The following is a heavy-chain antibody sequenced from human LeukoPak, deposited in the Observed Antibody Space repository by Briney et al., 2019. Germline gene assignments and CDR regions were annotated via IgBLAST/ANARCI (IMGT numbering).Heavy chain of an antibody. J-gene: IGHJ4*02. CDR3: VRVSVPSGALDY. D-gene: IGHD3-10*01. Sequence: SETLSLTCTVSGGSISSYYWSWIRQPPGKGLEWIGYIYYSGSTNYNPSLKSRVTISVDTSKNQFSLKLSSVTAADTAVYYCVRVSVPSGALDYWGQGTLVTVSS. CDR1: GGSISSYY. CDR2: IYYSGST. V-gene: IGHV4-59*01.